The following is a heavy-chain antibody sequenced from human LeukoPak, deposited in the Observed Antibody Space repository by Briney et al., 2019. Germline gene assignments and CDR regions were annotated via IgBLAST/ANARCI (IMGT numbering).Heavy chain of an antibody. V-gene: IGHV3-13*01. Sequence: GGSLRLSCAAAGFTFSNYDMHWVRQPSGRGLEWVSAIDAAGDTNYPDSVKGRIAISRENAKNSLYLQMNSLRVGDTAVYYCARRAYGDYGRWYYDLWGRGTLVTVSS. CDR3: ARRAYGDYGRWYYDL. J-gene: IGHJ2*01. CDR2: IDAAGDT. CDR1: GFTFSNYD. D-gene: IGHD4-17*01.